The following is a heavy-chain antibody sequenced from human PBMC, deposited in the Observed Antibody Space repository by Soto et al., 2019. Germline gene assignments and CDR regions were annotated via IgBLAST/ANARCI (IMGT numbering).Heavy chain of an antibody. CDR2: IIPIFGTA. V-gene: IGHV1-69*01. D-gene: IGHD4-17*01. CDR3: ARPATVTTNYYYYYYGMDV. Sequence: QVQLVQSGAEVKKPGSSVKVSCKASGGTFSSYAISWVRQAPGQGLEWMGGIIPIFGTANYAQKFQGRVTITEDESTSPAYMELSSLRSEDTAVYYCARPATVTTNYYYYYYGMDVWGQGTTVTVSS. CDR1: GGTFSSYA. J-gene: IGHJ6*02.